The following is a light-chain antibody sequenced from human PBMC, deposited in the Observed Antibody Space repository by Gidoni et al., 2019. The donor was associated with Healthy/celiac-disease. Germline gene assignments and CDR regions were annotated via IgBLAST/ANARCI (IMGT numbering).Light chain of an antibody. CDR2: SNN. CDR3: AAWDDSLNGYV. Sequence: QSVLTQPPSASGTPGLRVTISCSGSSSNIGSNTVNWYQQLPGTAPKLLIYSNNQRPSGVPDRFSGSKSGTSASLAISGLQSEDGADYYCAAWDDSLNGYVFGTGTKVTVL. CDR1: SSNIGSNT. J-gene: IGLJ1*01. V-gene: IGLV1-44*01.